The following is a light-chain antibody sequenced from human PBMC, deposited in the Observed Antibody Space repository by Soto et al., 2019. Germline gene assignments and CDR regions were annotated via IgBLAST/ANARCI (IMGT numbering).Light chain of an antibody. CDR3: QQYNNWPRT. V-gene: IGKV3-15*01. Sequence: EIVMTQSPATLSVSPGERATLSCRASQSVSSNLAWYQQKPGQAPRLLIYGASTRATGIPARFSGSGSGTDFTLTFSSLQSEDFAVYYCQQYNNWPRTFGQGTKVDIK. CDR1: QSVSSN. CDR2: GAS. J-gene: IGKJ1*01.